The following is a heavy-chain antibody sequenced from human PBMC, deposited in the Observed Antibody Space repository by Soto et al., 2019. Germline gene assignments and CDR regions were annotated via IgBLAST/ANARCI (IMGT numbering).Heavy chain of an antibody. D-gene: IGHD6-13*01. CDR1: GFTFDDYA. J-gene: IGHJ3*02. CDR2: ISWNSGSI. V-gene: IGHV3-9*01. CDR3: AWGEGSSSWFYYAFDI. Sequence: EVQLVESGGGLVQPGRSLRLSCAASGFTFDDYAMHWVRQAPGKGLEWVSGISWNSGSIGYADSVKGRFTISRDNAKNSLYLKMNSRRAADTALYYCAWGEGSSSWFYYAFDIWGKGTMVTVSS.